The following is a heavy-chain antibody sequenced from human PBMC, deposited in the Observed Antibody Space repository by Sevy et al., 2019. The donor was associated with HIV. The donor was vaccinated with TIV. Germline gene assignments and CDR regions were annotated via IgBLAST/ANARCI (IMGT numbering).Heavy chain of an antibody. CDR1: GFTFSRHR. CDR2: ITGSSNTI. V-gene: IGHV3-48*02. J-gene: IGHJ4*02. D-gene: IGHD1-26*01. Sequence: GGSLRVSCVASGFTFSRHRMIWVRQAPGKGLEWISFITGSSNTIYYAESVKGRFTISRDNAKNSLYLQMSSLRHEDMAVYYCARDTGTWEYYFDSWGQGTLVTVSS. CDR3: ARDTGTWEYYFDS.